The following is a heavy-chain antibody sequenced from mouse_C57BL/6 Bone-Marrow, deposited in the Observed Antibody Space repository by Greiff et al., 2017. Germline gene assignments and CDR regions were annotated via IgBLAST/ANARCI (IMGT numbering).Heavy chain of an antibody. V-gene: IGHV1-64*01. CDR2: IHPNSGST. Sequence: VQLQQPGAELVKPGASVKLSCKASGYTFTSYWMHWVKQRPGQGLEWIGMIHPNSGSTNYNEKFKSKATLTVDKSSSTAYMQLSSLTSEDSAVYYCMGDYDGYCDVWGTGTTVTVSS. CDR3: MGDYDGYCDV. J-gene: IGHJ1*03. D-gene: IGHD2-4*01. CDR1: GYTFTSYW.